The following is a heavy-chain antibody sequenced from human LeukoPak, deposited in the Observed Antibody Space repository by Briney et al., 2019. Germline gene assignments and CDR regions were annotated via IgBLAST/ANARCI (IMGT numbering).Heavy chain of an antibody. CDR1: GYSFTKHW. Sequence: GESLKISCEGSGYSFTKHWISWVRQMPGKSLEWMGRINPSDSYTDYSPSCQGHVTISADKSISIAYLQWSSLKASDTAMYYCERLGYYHRSGSPGPRDNWFDAWGQGTLVAVSS. V-gene: IGHV5-10-1*01. D-gene: IGHD3-10*01. CDR2: INPSDSYT. CDR3: ERLGYYHRSGSPGPRDNWFDA. J-gene: IGHJ5*02.